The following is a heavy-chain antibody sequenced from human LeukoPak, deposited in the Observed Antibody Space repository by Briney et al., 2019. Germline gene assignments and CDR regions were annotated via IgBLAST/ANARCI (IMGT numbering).Heavy chain of an antibody. CDR3: ARGGPRYCSSTSCQTYYYMAV. J-gene: IGHJ6*03. CDR2: INPNSGGT. CDR1: GYTFTGYY. V-gene: IGHV1-2*02. D-gene: IGHD2-2*01. Sequence: ASVKVSCKASGYTFTGYYMHWVRQAPGQGLEWMGWINPNSGGTNYAQKFQGRVTMTRDTSISTAYMELSRLRSDDTAVYYCARGGPRYCSSTSCQTYYYMAVWGKGTTVTVSS.